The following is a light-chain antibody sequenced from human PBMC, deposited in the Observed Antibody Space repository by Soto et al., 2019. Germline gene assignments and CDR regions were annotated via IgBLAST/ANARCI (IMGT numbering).Light chain of an antibody. J-gene: IGKJ1*01. CDR3: QQYGSSPWT. V-gene: IGKV3-20*01. CDR1: QSVSSSY. CDR2: CAS. Sequence: EIVQTQYPGTLSLSPGESATLSCRASQSVSSSYLSWYQQKPGQAPRLLMCCASIRATGIPDGLSGSGSETGFTLHISRLEPEDCAVYYCQQYGSSPWTFGQGTKVEIK.